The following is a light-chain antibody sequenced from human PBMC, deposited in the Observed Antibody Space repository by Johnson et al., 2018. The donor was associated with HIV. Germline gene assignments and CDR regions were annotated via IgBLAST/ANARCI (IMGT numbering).Light chain of an antibody. CDR3: ATWDRSLTIGGV. V-gene: IGLV1-51*02. J-gene: IGLJ1*01. Sequence: QSVLTQPPSVSAAPGQKVTISCSGSSSNIWSNYVSWYQQFPGTAPKLLIYEHDKRPSGIPDRFSGSKSGTSAALGITGLPTGDVADYYCATWDRSLTIGGVFGPGDKVTVL. CDR1: SSNIWSNY. CDR2: EHD.